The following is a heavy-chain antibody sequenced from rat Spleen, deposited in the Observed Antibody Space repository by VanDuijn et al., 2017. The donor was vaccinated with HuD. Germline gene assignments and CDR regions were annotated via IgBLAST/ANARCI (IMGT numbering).Heavy chain of an antibody. CDR2: MWRSGST. Sequence: QVQLKESGPGLVQPSQTLSLTCTVSGFSLSRNAVSWVRQSPGKGLEWVGVMWRSGSTEYNSALKSRLSISRDTSKSQVFLKMNSLQTEDTAMYFCAGHWEGNWFAYWGQGTLVTVSS. J-gene: IGHJ3*01. CDR3: AGHWEGNWFAY. V-gene: IGHV2-1*01. D-gene: IGHD5-1*01. CDR1: GFSLSRNA.